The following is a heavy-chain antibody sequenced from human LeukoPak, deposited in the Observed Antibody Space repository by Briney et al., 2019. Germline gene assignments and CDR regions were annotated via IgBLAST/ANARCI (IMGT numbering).Heavy chain of an antibody. CDR1: GFTVSSNY. CDR3: ARQLGNYYYYGMDV. J-gene: IGHJ6*02. V-gene: IGHV3-53*01. D-gene: IGHD7-27*01. Sequence: GGSLRLSCAASGFTVSSNYMSWVRQAPGQGLEWVSIIYSGGSTYYADSVKGRFTISRDNSKNTLYLQMNSLRAEDTAVYYCARQLGNYYYYGMDVWGQGTTVTVSS. CDR2: IYSGGST.